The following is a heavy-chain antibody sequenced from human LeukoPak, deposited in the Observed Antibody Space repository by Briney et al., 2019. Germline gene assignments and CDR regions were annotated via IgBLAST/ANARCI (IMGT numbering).Heavy chain of an antibody. Sequence: AGGSLRLSCAASGXASSNYAVSWVRQAPGKGLEWVSELNGSGDSTYYADSVKGRFTISRDNSKDTLYLQMNSLRAEDTAVYFCAKDTGYARGEGEFDYWGQGTLVIVSS. V-gene: IGHV3-23*01. D-gene: IGHD3-16*01. CDR3: AKDTGYARGEGEFDY. J-gene: IGHJ4*02. CDR1: GXASSNYA. CDR2: LNGSGDST.